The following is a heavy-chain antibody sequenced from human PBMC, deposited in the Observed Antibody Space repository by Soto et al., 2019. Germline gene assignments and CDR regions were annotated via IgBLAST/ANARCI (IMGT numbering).Heavy chain of an antibody. CDR2: IIPIFGTA. CDR3: ARREYFCSTSCYLRGWFDP. V-gene: IGHV1-69*01. J-gene: IGHJ5*02. CDR1: GGTFSSYA. D-gene: IGHD2-2*01. Sequence: QVQLVQSGAEVKKPGSSVKVSCKASGGTFSSYAISWVRQAPGQGLEWMGGIIPIFGTANYAQKFQGRVTITADESTSTAYMELSSLRSEDTAVYYCARREYFCSTSCYLRGWFDPWGQGTLVTVSS.